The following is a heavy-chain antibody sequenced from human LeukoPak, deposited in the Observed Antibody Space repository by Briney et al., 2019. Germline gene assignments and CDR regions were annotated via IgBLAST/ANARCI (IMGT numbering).Heavy chain of an antibody. V-gene: IGHV3-66*01. CDR3: GRYLARAFDI. CDR2: IYSGGST. CDR1: GFTVSSKD. D-gene: IGHD3-16*01. Sequence: GGSLRLSCAASGFTVSSKDMSWVHQAPGKGLEWVSVIYSGGSTYYADSVKGRFIISRDNSENTLHLQMNSLRAEDTAVYYCGRYLARAFDIWGQGTMVTVSS. J-gene: IGHJ3*02.